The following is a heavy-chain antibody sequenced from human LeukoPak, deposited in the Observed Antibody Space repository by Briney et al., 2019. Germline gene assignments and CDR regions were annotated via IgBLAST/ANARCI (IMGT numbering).Heavy chain of an antibody. CDR3: ARGKPRRRDGYNYPLDY. Sequence: SVKVSCKASGGTFSSYAISWVRQAPGQGLEWMGGIIPIFGTANYAQKFQGRVTITADKSTSTAYMELSSLRSEDTAVYYCARGKPRRRDGYNYPLDYWGQGTLVTVSS. V-gene: IGHV1-69*06. J-gene: IGHJ4*02. D-gene: IGHD5-24*01. CDR2: IIPIFGTA. CDR1: GGTFSSYA.